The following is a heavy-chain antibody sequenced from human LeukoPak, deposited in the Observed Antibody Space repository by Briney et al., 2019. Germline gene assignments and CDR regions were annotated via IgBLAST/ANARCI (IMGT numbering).Heavy chain of an antibody. CDR2: INASGGIT. V-gene: IGHV1-46*01. CDR1: GYTFTNYY. D-gene: IGHD3-9*01. CDR3: ARPAPNFVWLGY. J-gene: IGHJ4*02. Sequence: ASVKVSCKPSGYTFTNYYMHWVRQAPGPGLEWMGIINASGGITTYAKRFQARVPLPRHTSTTTVYMELSSLRSEDTAVYYWARPAPNFVWLGYWGQGTLVT.